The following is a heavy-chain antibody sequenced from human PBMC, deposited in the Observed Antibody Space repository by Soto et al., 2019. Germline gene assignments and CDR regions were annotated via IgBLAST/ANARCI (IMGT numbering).Heavy chain of an antibody. J-gene: IGHJ4*02. CDR1: GFTFSSYG. D-gene: IGHD5-18*01. CDR2: ISYDGSNK. V-gene: IGHV3-30*03. CDR3: ARDTRGYREEAPFDY. Sequence: GGSLRLSCAASGFTFSSYGMHWVRQAPGKGLEWVAVISYDGSNKYYADSVKGRFTISRDNSKNTLYLQMNSLRAEDTAVYYCARDTRGYREEAPFDYWGQGTLVTVSS.